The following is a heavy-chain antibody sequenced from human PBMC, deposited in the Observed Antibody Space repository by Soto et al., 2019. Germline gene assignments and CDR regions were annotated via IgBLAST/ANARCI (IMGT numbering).Heavy chain of an antibody. CDR2: IYYSGST. J-gene: IGHJ5*02. V-gene: IGHV4-59*01. CDR3: ARDREAARPYSRFDP. CDR1: GGSISSYY. Sequence: SETLSLTCTVSGGSISSYYWSWIRQPPGKGLEWIGYIYYSGSTNYNPSLKSRVTISVDTSKNQFSLKLSSVTAADTAVYYCARDREAARPYSRFDPWGQGTLVTVSS. D-gene: IGHD6-6*01.